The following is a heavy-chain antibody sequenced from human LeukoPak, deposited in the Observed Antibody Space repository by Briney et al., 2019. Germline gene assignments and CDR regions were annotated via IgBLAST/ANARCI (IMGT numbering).Heavy chain of an antibody. CDR2: INPNDGDT. CDR1: GYTFTDYY. D-gene: IGHD1-26*01. Sequence: ASVKVPCKASGYTFTDYYMHWVRQAPGQGFEWMGWINPNDGDTNYAQKFQGRVTMTEDTSTDTAYMELSSLRSEDTAVYYCATGEFLFVGATKYGWFDPWGQGTLVTVSS. J-gene: IGHJ5*02. CDR3: ATGEFLFVGATKYGWFDP. V-gene: IGHV1-2*02.